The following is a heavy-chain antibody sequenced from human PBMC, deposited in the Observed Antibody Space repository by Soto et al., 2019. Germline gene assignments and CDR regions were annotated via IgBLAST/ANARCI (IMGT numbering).Heavy chain of an antibody. V-gene: IGHV4-31*02. CDR2: IYYSGSA. Sequence: ALSVTCLVSGASISIGDYYWSWIRQHPGKGLEWIGYIYYSGSAYYNPSLKSRVSMSVDTSKNQFSLKLSSVTAADTAIYFCARDASSKWHHFDYWGQGTLVTVYS. J-gene: IGHJ4*02. CDR1: GASISIGDYY. CDR3: ARDASSKWHHFDY. D-gene: IGHD6-13*01.